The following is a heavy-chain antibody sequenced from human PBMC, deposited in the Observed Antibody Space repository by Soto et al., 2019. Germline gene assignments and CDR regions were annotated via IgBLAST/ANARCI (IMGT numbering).Heavy chain of an antibody. J-gene: IGHJ3*02. V-gene: IGHV3-74*01. CDR3: ARGGRYCSSTSCHHAFDI. CDR1: GFTFSSYW. CDR2: INSDGSST. Sequence: GGSLRLSCAASGFTFSSYWMHWVRQAPGKGLVWVSRINSDGSSTSYADSVKGRFTISRDNAKNTLYLQMNSLRAEDTAVYYCARGGRYCSSTSCHHAFDIWGQGTMVTVSS. D-gene: IGHD2-2*01.